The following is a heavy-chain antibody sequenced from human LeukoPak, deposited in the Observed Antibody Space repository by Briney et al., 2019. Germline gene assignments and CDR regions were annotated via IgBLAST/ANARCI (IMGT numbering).Heavy chain of an antibody. J-gene: IGHJ4*02. CDR3: TRVSGGYDMSDY. D-gene: IGHD3-9*01. CDR1: GFTFSSFW. CDR2: IRKDGSLQ. Sequence: GGSLTLSCAASGFTFSSFWMSWVRRAPGKGLEWVANIRKDGSLQYYVDSVGGRFTISRDNAKNSLYLHMNTLRADDTAVYYCTRVSGGYDMSDYWGQGTLVTVSS. V-gene: IGHV3-7*03.